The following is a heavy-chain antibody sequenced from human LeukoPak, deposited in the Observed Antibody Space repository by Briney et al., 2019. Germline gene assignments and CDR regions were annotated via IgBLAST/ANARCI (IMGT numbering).Heavy chain of an antibody. D-gene: IGHD6-19*01. CDR3: AKDSGSSGWYHFDA. J-gene: IGHJ4*02. CDR2: ITAGGETT. Sequence: GGSLRLSCAASGFSFSTYVMSWVRQAPGKGLEWISGITAGGETTYYAESVKGRFTMSRDNSKNTLYLQMNTLSDEDTAVYFCAKDSGSSGWYHFDAWAQGTLVTVSS. V-gene: IGHV3-23*01. CDR1: GFSFSTYV.